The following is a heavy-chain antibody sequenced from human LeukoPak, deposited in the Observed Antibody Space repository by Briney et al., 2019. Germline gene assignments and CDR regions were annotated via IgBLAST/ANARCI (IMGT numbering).Heavy chain of an antibody. V-gene: IGHV3-7*01. D-gene: IGHD5-18*01. J-gene: IGHJ4*02. Sequence: PGGSLRLSCTASGFTFSSYCMSWVRQAPGKGLEWVANIKKDGSEKYYVDSVKGRFTISRDNAKTSLYLQMNSLRAEDTALYYCARGLSGVTGYTYGRGVDYWGQGTLVTVSS. CDR3: ARGLSGVTGYTYGRGVDY. CDR1: GFTFSSYC. CDR2: IKKDGSEK.